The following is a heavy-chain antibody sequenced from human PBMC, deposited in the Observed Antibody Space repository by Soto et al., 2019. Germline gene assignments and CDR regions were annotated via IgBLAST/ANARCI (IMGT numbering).Heavy chain of an antibody. D-gene: IGHD2-8*02. CDR3: ARDRTGLRAFDI. V-gene: IGHV4-31*03. CDR1: GGSISSGGYY. J-gene: IGHJ3*02. CDR2: IYYSGST. Sequence: SETLSLTCSVSGGSISSGGYYWSWIRQHPGKGLEWIGYIYYSGSTYYNPSLKSRATISVDTSENQFSLKLRSVTAADTAVYYCARDRTGLRAFDIWGQGTMVTVSS.